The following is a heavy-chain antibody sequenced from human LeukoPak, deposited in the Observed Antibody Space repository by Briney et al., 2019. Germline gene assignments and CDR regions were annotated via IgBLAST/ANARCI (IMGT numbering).Heavy chain of an antibody. CDR2: IYYSGST. CDR1: GGSISSSSYY. J-gene: IGHJ4*02. CDR3: ARDDFWSGYPSYYFDY. Sequence: SETLSLTCTVSGGSISSSSYYWGWIRQPPGKGLEWIGSIYYSGSTYYNPSLKSRVTISVDTSKNQFSLKLSSVTAADTAVYYCARDDFWSGYPSYYFDYWGQGTLVTVSS. D-gene: IGHD3-3*01. V-gene: IGHV4-39*02.